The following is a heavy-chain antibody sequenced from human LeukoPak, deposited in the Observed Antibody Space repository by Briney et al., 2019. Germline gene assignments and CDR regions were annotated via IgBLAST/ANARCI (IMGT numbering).Heavy chain of an antibody. V-gene: IGHV3-48*04. J-gene: IGHJ4*02. Sequence: GGALRHSCADSGFTFISYIINGVRPAPGRGGERVSFISSSSSNIYYADSVKGRFTISRDNAKNSLYLQMNSLRAEDTAVYYCARDRGGSYSANYWGQGALVTVSS. CDR2: ISSSSSNI. CDR3: ARDRGGSYSANY. D-gene: IGHD1-26*01. CDR1: GFTFISYI.